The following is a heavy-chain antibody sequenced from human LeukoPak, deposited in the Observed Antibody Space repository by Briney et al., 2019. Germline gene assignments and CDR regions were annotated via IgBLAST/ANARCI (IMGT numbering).Heavy chain of an antibody. CDR3: TRDHHRRLYDSQARDTFDI. D-gene: IGHD3-22*01. V-gene: IGHV3-11*04. CDR1: GFTFSDYY. CDR2: ISSSSSTI. J-gene: IGHJ3*02. Sequence: GGSLRLSCAASGFTFSDYYMSWIRQAPAKGLEWVSYISSSSSTIYYADSVKGRFTISRDNAKNSLYLQMNSLRAEDTAVYYCTRDHHRRLYDSQARDTFDIWGQGTMVTVSS.